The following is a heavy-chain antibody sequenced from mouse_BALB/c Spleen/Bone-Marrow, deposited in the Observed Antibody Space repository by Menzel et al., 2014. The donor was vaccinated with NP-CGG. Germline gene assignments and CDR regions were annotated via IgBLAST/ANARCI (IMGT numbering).Heavy chain of an antibody. D-gene: IGHD2-3*01. CDR1: GFDFSRYW. CDR2: INPESNTI. V-gene: IGHV4-1*02. CDR3: ARLGYYGGFAY. J-gene: IGHJ3*01. Sequence: EVMLVESGGGLVQPGGSLKLSCAASGFDFSRYWMSWVRQAPGKGLEWIGEINPESNTINYSPSLKGKFIISRDNAKNTLYLQMNKVRSEDTALYYCARLGYYGGFAYWGQGTLVTVSA.